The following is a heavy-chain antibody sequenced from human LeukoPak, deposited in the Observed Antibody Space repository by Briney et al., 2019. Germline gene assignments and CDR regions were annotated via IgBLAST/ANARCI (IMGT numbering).Heavy chain of an antibody. CDR1: GFTLSSYL. CDR2: IKQDGSEK. V-gene: IGHV3-7*03. J-gene: IGHJ3*02. Sequence: GGSLRLSCAASGFTLSSYLMTWVRQAPGKGLEWVANIKQDGSEKYYVDSVKGRFTISRDNSKNTLYLQMNSLRAEDTAVYYCARVPYCGGDCYSYAFDIWGQGTMVTVSS. D-gene: IGHD2-21*02. CDR3: ARVPYCGGDCYSYAFDI.